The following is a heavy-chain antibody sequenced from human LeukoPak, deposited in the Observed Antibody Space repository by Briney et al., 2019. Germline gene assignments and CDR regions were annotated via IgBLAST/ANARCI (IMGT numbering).Heavy chain of an antibody. CDR1: GYTFTSYG. CDR3: ARDMFGKSLRNYYGSGILGY. J-gene: IGHJ4*02. CDR2: ISAYNGNT. V-gene: IGHV1-18*04. D-gene: IGHD3-10*01. Sequence: ASVKVSCKASGYTFTSYGVSWVRQAPGQGLEWVGWISAYNGNTNYAQKLQGRVTMTTDTSTSTAYMELRSLRSDDTAVYYCARDMFGKSLRNYYGSGILGYWGQGTLVTVSS.